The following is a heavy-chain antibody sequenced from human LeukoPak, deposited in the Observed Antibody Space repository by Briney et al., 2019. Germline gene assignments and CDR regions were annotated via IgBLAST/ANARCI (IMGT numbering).Heavy chain of an antibody. J-gene: IGHJ4*02. Sequence: PGRSLRLSCAASGFTFSSYGMHWVRQAPGKGLEWVAVISYDGSNKYYADSVKGRFTISRDNSKNTLYLQMNSLRAEDTAVYYCAKDQAAAGLFWGQGTLVTVSS. D-gene: IGHD6-13*01. CDR1: GFTFSSYG. CDR3: AKDQAAAGLF. CDR2: ISYDGSNK. V-gene: IGHV3-30*18.